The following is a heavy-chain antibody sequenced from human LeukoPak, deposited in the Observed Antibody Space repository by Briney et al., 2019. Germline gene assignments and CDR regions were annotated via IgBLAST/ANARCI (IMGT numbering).Heavy chain of an antibody. Sequence: SETLSLTCTVSGGSISSDYWSWIRQPPGKGLEYIGYIYYSGSTNYNPSLKSRVTISVDTSKNQFSLRLSSVTAADTAVYYCARGHLTGTYKIDYWGQGTLVTVSS. D-gene: IGHD1-20*01. CDR1: GGSISSDY. CDR2: IYYSGST. CDR3: ARGHLTGTYKIDY. V-gene: IGHV4-59*01. J-gene: IGHJ4*02.